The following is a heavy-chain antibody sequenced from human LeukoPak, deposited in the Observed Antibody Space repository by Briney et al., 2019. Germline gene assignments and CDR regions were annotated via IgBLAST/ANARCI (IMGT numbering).Heavy chain of an antibody. CDR3: ARNLGWPLHNWFDP. V-gene: IGHV1-24*01. D-gene: IGHD1-26*01. CDR2: FDPEDGET. J-gene: IGHJ5*02. CDR1: GYTLTELS. Sequence: ASVKVSCKVSGYTLTELSMHWVRQAPGKGLEWMGGFDPEDGETIYAQKFQGRVTMTEDTSTDTAYMELSSLKASDTAMYYCARNLGWPLHNWFDPWGQGTLVTVSS.